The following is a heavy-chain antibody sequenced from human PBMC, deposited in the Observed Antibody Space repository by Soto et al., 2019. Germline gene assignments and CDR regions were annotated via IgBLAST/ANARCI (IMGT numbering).Heavy chain of an antibody. J-gene: IGHJ6*03. V-gene: IGHV3-21*01. CDR3: ARWAFCSGGSCSRFYYCMDV. D-gene: IGHD2-15*01. CDR1: GFTFSDYA. CDR2: IGSDISYI. Sequence: PGGSLRLSCAASGFTFSDYAMKWVRQAPGKGLEWLSSIGSDISYIYYAESVKGRFTISRDNAKKSLYLQMNDLRAEDTAVYFCARWAFCSGGSCSRFYYCMDVWGKGTTVTVSS.